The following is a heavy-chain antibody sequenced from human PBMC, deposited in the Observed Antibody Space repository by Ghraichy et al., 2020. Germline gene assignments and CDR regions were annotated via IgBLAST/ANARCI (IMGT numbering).Heavy chain of an antibody. CDR1: GFTFSSYG. J-gene: IGHJ4*02. Sequence: GGSLRLSCAASGFTFSSYGMHWVRQAPGKGLEWVAVIWYDGSNKYYADSVKGRFTISRDNSKNTLYLQMNSLRAEDTAVYYCARVIYSGYYGGHFDYWGQGTLVTVSS. D-gene: IGHD3-22*01. CDR3: ARVIYSGYYGGHFDY. CDR2: IWYDGSNK. V-gene: IGHV3-33*01.